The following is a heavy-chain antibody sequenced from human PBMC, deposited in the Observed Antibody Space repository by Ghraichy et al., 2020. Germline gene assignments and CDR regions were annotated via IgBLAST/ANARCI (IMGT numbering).Heavy chain of an antibody. CDR3: ARDDGAPTSGVYYYYGMDV. D-gene: IGHD2-2*01. V-gene: IGHV4-59*01. Sequence: SETLSLTCTVSGGSISSYYWSWIRQPPGKGLEWIGYIYYSGSTNYNASLKSRVTISVDTSKNQFSLKLSSVTAADTAVYYCARDDGAPTSGVYYYYGMDVWGQGTTVTVSS. J-gene: IGHJ6*02. CDR1: GGSISSYY. CDR2: IYYSGST.